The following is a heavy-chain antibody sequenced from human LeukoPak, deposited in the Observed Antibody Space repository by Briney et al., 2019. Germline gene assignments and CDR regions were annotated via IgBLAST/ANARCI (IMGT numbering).Heavy chain of an antibody. D-gene: IGHD2-2*01. CDR1: GFTFSSYA. Sequence: PGGSLRLSCAASGFTFSSYAMSWVRQAPGKGLEWVSAISGSGGSTYYADSVRGRFTISRDNSQNTLYLQMNSLRAEDTAVYYCAKSSGCSSTSCYSRVFDYWGQGTLVTVSS. J-gene: IGHJ4*02. CDR2: ISGSGGST. V-gene: IGHV3-23*01. CDR3: AKSSGCSSTSCYSRVFDY.